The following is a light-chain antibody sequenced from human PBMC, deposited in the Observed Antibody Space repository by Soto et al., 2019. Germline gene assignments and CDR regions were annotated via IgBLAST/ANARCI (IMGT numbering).Light chain of an antibody. Sequence: TLSVSPGERATLSCRASQSVSSYLAWYQQKPGQAPRLLISGASTRATGIPARFSGSGSGTDFTLTISSLQSEDFALYYCLQYNIWPRTFGQGTKVDTK. V-gene: IGKV3-15*01. CDR3: LQYNIWPRT. J-gene: IGKJ1*01. CDR2: GAS. CDR1: QSVSSY.